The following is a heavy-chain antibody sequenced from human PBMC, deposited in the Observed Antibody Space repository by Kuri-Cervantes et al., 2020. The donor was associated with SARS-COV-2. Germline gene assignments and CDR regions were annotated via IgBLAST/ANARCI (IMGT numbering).Heavy chain of an antibody. D-gene: IGHD6-13*01. V-gene: IGHV3-30-3*01. CDR2: ISYDGSNK. J-gene: IGHJ6*03. Sequence: GESLKISCAASGFTFSSYAMHWVRQAPGKGLEWVAVISYDGSNKYYADSVKGRFTISRDNSKNTLYLQMNSLRAEDTAVYYCARDPSAAAGPYYYYYYMDVWGKGTTVTVSS. CDR3: ARDPSAAAGPYYYYYYMDV. CDR1: GFTFSSYA.